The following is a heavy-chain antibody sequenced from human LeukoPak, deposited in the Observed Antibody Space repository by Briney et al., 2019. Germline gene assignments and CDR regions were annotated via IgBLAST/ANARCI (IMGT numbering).Heavy chain of an antibody. D-gene: IGHD3-3*01. J-gene: IGHJ4*02. V-gene: IGHV3-74*01. CDR2: IKTDGVTT. Sequence: GGSLRLSCAASGFTLSNYWMHWVRQAPGKGLVWVSRIKTDGVTTNYADSVKGRFTISRDNAKNTLYLQMSSLRAEDTAVYYCARTYDFWSGSQYYFDSWGQGTLVTVSS. CDR3: ARTYDFWSGSQYYFDS. CDR1: GFTLSNYW.